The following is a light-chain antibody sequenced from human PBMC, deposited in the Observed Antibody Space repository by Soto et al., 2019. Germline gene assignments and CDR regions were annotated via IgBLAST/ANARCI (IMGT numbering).Light chain of an antibody. J-gene: IGLJ3*02. Sequence: QSVLTQSPSVAGTPGQRVTISCSGSSSNIGSNPVNWYHQLPGTAPKLLIYSNNQRPSGVPDRFSGSKSGTSASLAISGLQSEDEASYFCAAWDASLNGGVFGGGTKLTVL. CDR3: AAWDASLNGGV. CDR2: SNN. V-gene: IGLV1-44*01. CDR1: SSNIGSNP.